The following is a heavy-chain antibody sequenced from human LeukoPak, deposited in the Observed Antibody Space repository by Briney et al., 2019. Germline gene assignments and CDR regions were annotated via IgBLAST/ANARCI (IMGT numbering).Heavy chain of an antibody. CDR1: GFTFSKNE. CDR2: ISGGGTTI. Sequence: PGGSLRLSCAASGFTFSKNEMNWVRQAPGKGLAWVSYISGGGTTIYYADSVKGRFTISRDNAKNSLYLQMNSLRAEDTAVYYCARGPGSGYYSRDYWYFDLWGRGTLVSVSS. CDR3: ARGPGSGYYSRDYWYFDL. V-gene: IGHV3-48*03. J-gene: IGHJ2*01. D-gene: IGHD3-22*01.